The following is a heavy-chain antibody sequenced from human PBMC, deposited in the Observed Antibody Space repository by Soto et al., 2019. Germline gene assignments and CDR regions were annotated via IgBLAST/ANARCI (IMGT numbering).Heavy chain of an antibody. Sequence: VGSLRLSCAASGFTFSSYAMSWVRQAPGKGLEWVSVISYTGDSTYYADSVKGRFTISRDSSKNTLYLQMSSLRAEDTAVYYCARESDYSNSVFRGLDVWG. V-gene: IGHV3-23*01. J-gene: IGHJ6*02. CDR1: GFTFSSYA. CDR2: ISYTGDST. CDR3: ARESDYSNSVFRGLDV. D-gene: IGHD4-4*01.